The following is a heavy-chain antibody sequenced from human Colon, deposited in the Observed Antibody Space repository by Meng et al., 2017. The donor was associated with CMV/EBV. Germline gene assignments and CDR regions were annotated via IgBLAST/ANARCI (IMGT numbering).Heavy chain of an antibody. V-gene: IGHV4-61*01. CDR3: ARESSGWSTGIDY. Sequence: GSLRLSCSVSGGSVNNGSNYWTWSRQPPGKGLEWIGYISYSGNTNYNPSLKSRITISVDTSRNQFSLKLTSVSAADTATYYCARESSGWSTGIDYWGQGTRVTVSS. D-gene: IGHD6-19*01. CDR2: ISYSGNT. J-gene: IGHJ4*02. CDR1: GGSVNNGSNY.